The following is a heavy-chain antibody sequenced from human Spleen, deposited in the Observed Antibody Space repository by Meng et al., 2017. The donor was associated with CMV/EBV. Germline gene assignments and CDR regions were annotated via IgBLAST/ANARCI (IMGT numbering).Heavy chain of an antibody. CDR3: ARGGYSGSYANDY. CDR2: INHSGST. CDR1: GGSFSGYY. V-gene: IGHV4-34*01. D-gene: IGHD1-26*01. Sequence: TCAVYGGSFSGYYWSWIRQPPGKGLEWIGEINHSGSTNYNPSLKSRVTISVDTSKNQFSLKLSSVTAADTAVYYCARGGYSGSYANDYWGQGTLVTVSS. J-gene: IGHJ4*02.